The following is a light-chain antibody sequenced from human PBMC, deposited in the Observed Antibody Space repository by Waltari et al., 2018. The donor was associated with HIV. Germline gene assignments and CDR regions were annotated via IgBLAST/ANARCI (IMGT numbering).Light chain of an antibody. J-gene: IGLJ3*02. Sequence: QTVVTQEPSFSVSPGGTVTLTCALNSDSASINYYPGWFQQTPGQAPRPHISSTYARSSGVTDRFSGSILWNKASHTITGAQADDDSVYFCALYMTGAKWVFGGGTKLTVL. V-gene: IGLV8-61*01. CDR3: ALYMTGAKWV. CDR2: STY. CDR1: SDSASINYY.